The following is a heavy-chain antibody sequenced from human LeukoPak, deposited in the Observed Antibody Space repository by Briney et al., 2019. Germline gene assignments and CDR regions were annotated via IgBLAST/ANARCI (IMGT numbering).Heavy chain of an antibody. CDR2: IYYCGST. V-gene: IGHV4-59*08. CDR1: GGSISSYY. D-gene: IGHD5-18*01. Sequence: SETLSLTCTVSGGSISSYYWSWIRQPPGQGLEWFGYIYYCGSTHYHPSLKSRVTISVDTSTNQFSLKLSSVTAADTAVYYCARQVDTAMVNNYFDYWGQGTLVTVSS. J-gene: IGHJ4*02. CDR3: ARQVDTAMVNNYFDY.